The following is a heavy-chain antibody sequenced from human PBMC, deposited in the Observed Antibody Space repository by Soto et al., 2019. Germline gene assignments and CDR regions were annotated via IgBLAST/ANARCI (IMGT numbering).Heavy chain of an antibody. V-gene: IGHV3-23*01. CDR2: IGGSGRTT. CDR1: AFTFNNYP. J-gene: IGHJ4*02. D-gene: IGHD3-22*01. CDR3: AKSRYSDSSGDFYDY. Sequence: GGSLRLACAASAFTFNNYPMRWVRQPPGKGLEWVSGIGGSGRTTYYADSVKGRFTISRDNSNNTLFLQMNRLRAEETAVYYCAKSRYSDSSGDFYDYWGQGTLVTVSS.